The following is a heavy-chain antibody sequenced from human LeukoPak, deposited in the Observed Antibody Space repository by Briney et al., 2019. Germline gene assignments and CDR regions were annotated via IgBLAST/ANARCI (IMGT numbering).Heavy chain of an antibody. J-gene: IGHJ4*02. V-gene: IGHV3-23*01. CDR2: ISGSGGST. D-gene: IGHD5-12*01. CDR3: ARDLGYSGYEFDY. CDR1: GFTFSSYA. Sequence: GGSLRLSCAASGFTFSSYAMSWVRQAPGKGLEWVSAISGSGGSTYYADSVKGRFTISRDNSKNTLYLQMNSLRAEATAVYYCARDLGYSGYEFDYWGQGTLVTVSS.